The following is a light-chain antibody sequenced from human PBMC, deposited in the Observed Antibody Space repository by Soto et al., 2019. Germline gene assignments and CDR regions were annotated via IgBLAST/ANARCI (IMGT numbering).Light chain of an antibody. J-gene: IGKJ1*01. CDR1: QSVSNNY. CDR2: GAF. V-gene: IGKV3-20*01. Sequence: EIVLTQSPGTLSLSPGEIATLSCRASQSVSNNYLAWYQQKPGQAPRLLIYGAFNRATGIPERFGGSGSGTDLTHTISRLEPEDFAVYYCQQYGSAGTFGQGTKVEIK. CDR3: QQYGSAGT.